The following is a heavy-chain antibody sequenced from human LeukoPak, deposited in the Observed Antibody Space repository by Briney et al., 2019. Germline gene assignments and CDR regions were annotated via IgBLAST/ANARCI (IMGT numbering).Heavy chain of an antibody. CDR3: ARMDYDSSGYPD. CDR2: IIPIFGTA. J-gene: IGHJ4*02. D-gene: IGHD3-22*01. Sequence: SVKVSCKASGGTFSSYAIIWVRQAPGQGLEWMGGIIPIFGTANYAQKFQGRVTITTDESTSTAYMELSSLRSEDTAVYYCARMDYDSSGYPDWGQGTLVTVSS. CDR1: GGTFSSYA. V-gene: IGHV1-69*05.